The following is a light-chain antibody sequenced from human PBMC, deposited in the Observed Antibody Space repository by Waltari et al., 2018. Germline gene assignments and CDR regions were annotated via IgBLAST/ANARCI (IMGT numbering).Light chain of an antibody. CDR1: SSDVGGYHY. Sequence: SALTQPPSASGSPGQSVTISCTGTSSDVGGYHYVSWYQHHPGKAPKFMIYEVSKRPSGVPDRFSGSKSGNTASLTVSGLQAEDEADYYCSSYAGSNTWVFGGGTKLTVL. CDR2: EVS. CDR3: SSYAGSNTWV. J-gene: IGLJ3*02. V-gene: IGLV2-8*01.